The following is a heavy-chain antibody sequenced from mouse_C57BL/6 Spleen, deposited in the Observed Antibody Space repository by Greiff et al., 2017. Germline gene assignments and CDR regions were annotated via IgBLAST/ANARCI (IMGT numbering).Heavy chain of an antibody. CDR2: IDPSDSYT. D-gene: IGHD2-5*01. CDR3: ARLTYYSNYVRGARDY. CDR1: GYTFTSYW. V-gene: IGHV1-59*01. J-gene: IGHJ4*01. Sequence: VPLQQPGAELVRPGTSVKLSCKASGYTFTSYWMHWVKQRPGQGLEWIGVIDPSDSYTNYNQKFKGKATLTVDTSSSTAYMQLSSLTSEDSAVYYCARLTYYSNYVRGARDYWGQGTTVTGSS.